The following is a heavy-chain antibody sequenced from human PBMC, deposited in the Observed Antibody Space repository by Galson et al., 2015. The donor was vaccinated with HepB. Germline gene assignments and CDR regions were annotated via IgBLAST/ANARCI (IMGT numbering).Heavy chain of an antibody. Sequence: SLRLSCATSEFTFSNYAMSWVRQAPGKGLEWVSVIYSGGSTYYADSVKGRFTISRDNSKNTLYLQMNSLRAEDTAVYYCAREADWFDPWGQGTLVTVSS. CDR3: AREADWFDP. CDR2: IYSGGST. D-gene: IGHD6-13*01. CDR1: EFTFSNYA. V-gene: IGHV3-53*01. J-gene: IGHJ5*02.